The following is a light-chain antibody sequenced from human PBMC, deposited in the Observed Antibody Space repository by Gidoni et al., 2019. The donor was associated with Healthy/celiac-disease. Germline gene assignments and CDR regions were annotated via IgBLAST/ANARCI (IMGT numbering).Light chain of an antibody. Sequence: DIQMTQSPSSLSASVGDSLTITCRASQSISSYLNWYQQKPGKAHKLLNYAAYSLKRGVPSRFGGRGSGKDFTLTISSQQPEDFATYCCQQSYSTPLTFGGGTKVEIK. V-gene: IGKV1-39*01. J-gene: IGKJ4*01. CDR1: QSISSY. CDR3: QQSYSTPLT. CDR2: AAY.